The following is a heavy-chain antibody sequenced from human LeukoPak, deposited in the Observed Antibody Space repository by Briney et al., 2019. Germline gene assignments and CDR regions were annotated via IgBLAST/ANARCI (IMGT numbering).Heavy chain of an antibody. CDR1: GFSFSIHA. J-gene: IGHJ2*01. D-gene: IGHD6-19*01. V-gene: IGHV3-23*01. CDR3: AKGGREPARLAVPMYHYFDG. Sequence: GGSLRLSCAASGFSFSIHAMSWVRQAPGKGLEWVSGISGRTGNSDYADAVKGRFTISRDHSKDTVFLQMNSLRVEDTAVYYCAKGGREPARLAVPMYHYFDGWGRGTRVTVSS. CDR2: ISGRTGNS.